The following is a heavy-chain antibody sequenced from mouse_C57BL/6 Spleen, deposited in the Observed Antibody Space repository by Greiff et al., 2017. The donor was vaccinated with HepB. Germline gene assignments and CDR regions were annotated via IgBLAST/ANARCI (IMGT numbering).Heavy chain of an antibody. J-gene: IGHJ2*01. Sequence: EVKLLESGGGLVKPGGSLTLSCAASGFTFSDYGMHWVRQAPEKGLEWVAYISSGSSTIYYADTVKGRFTISRDNAKNTLFLQMNSLKAEDTAMYYCARKGITTGVEYYFDYWGQGTTLTVSS. V-gene: IGHV5-17*03. D-gene: IGHD1-1*01. CDR3: ARKGITTGVEYYFDY. CDR2: ISSGSSTI. CDR1: GFTFSDYG.